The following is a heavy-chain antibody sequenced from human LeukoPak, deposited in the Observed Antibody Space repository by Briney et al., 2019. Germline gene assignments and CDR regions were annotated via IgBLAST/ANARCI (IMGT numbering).Heavy chain of an antibody. V-gene: IGHV4-4*07. Sequence: SETLSLTCTVSGGSISSYYWSWIRQPAGKGLEWIGHIYTSGSTNYNPSLKSRVTMSVDTSKNQFSLKLSSVTAADTAVYYCARDPVLLWFGESHYYYGMDVWGQGTTVTVSS. CDR1: GGSISSYY. CDR3: ARDPVLLWFGESHYYYGMDV. D-gene: IGHD3-10*01. CDR2: IYTSGST. J-gene: IGHJ6*02.